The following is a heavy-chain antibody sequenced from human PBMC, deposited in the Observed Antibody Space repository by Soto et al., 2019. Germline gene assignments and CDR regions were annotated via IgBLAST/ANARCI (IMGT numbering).Heavy chain of an antibody. V-gene: IGHV4-59*08. CDR1: GGSISSYY. Sequence: QVQLQESGPGLVKPSETLSLTCTVSGGSISSYYWSWIRQPPGKGLEWIGYIYYSGSTNYNPSLKTPVTISADTTNNQFSLKLSSATAADTAVYYCARRYGGNLDYWGQGTLVTVSS. CDR3: ARRYGGNLDY. CDR2: IYYSGST. D-gene: IGHD1-1*01. J-gene: IGHJ4*02.